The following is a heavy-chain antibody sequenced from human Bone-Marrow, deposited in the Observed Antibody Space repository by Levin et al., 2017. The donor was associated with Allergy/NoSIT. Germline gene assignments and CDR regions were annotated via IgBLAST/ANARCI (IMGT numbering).Heavy chain of an antibody. CDR3: ARAKSYDFWSGQGFDY. Sequence: SVKVSCKASGGTFSSYTISWVRQAPGQGLEWMGRIIPILGIPNYAQKFQGRVTITADKTTGTAYMELSSLRSEDTAMYYCARAKSYDFWSGQGFDYWGQGTLVTVSS. D-gene: IGHD3-3*01. V-gene: IGHV1-69*02. CDR2: IIPILGIP. J-gene: IGHJ4*02. CDR1: GGTFSSYT.